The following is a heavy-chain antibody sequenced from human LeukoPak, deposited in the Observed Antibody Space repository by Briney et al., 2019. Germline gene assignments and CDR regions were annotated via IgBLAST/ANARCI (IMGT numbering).Heavy chain of an antibody. J-gene: IGHJ4*02. CDR1: GFPFSSYG. CDR2: LYSDGTT. V-gene: IGHV3-53*01. Sequence: GGSLRLSCEASGFPFSSYGMHWVRQVPGKGLEWVSMLYSDGTTHYTDSVRGRFIISRDNFQNTLYLQMSSLRAEDTAVYYCARWICGTTSCYYDYWGKGLLVTVSS. D-gene: IGHD2-2*01. CDR3: ARWICGTTSCYYDY.